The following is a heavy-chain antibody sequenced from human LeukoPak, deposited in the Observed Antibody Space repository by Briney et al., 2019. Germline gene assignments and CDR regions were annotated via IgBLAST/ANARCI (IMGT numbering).Heavy chain of an antibody. D-gene: IGHD3-3*01. J-gene: IGHJ3*02. CDR3: ARSQYYDFWSGYSRWPPNDAFDI. Sequence: HGASLQIFCKGSGYSFTSYWIGWVRQLPGKGLEWMGIIYPGDSDTRYSPSFQGRVTISADKSISTSYLQWSSLKASDTAMYYCARSQYYDFWSGYSRWPPNDAFDIWGQGTMVTVSS. CDR2: IYPGDSDT. V-gene: IGHV5-51*01. CDR1: GYSFTSYW.